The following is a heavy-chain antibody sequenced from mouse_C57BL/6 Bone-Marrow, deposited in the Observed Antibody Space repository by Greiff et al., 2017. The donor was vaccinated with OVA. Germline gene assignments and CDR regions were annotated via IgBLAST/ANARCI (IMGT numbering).Heavy chain of an antibody. CDR1: GFTFSSYA. CDR2: ISDGGSYT. V-gene: IGHV5-4*01. Sequence: DVQLVESGGGLVKPGGSLKLSCAASGFTFSSYAMSWVRQTPEKRLEWVATISDGGSYTYYPDNVKGRFTISRDNAKNNPYLQMSHLKSEDTAMYYCARDYYKDYWGQGTTLTVSS. J-gene: IGHJ2*01. CDR3: ARDYYKDY. D-gene: IGHD2-12*01.